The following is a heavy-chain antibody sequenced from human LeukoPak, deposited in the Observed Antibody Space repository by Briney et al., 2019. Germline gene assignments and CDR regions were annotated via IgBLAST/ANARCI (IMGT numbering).Heavy chain of an antibody. CDR2: IHHSGST. Sequence: ASETLSLTCAVSGSSFSGYYWSWIRQPPGKGLEWIGEIHHSGSTNYNPSLKSRVTISVDTSKNQFSLKLNSVTAADTAVYYCARGRAEMATSEEYYFDYWGQGTLVTVSS. CDR1: GSSFSGYY. V-gene: IGHV4-34*01. CDR3: ARGRAEMATSEEYYFDY. D-gene: IGHD5-12*01. J-gene: IGHJ4*02.